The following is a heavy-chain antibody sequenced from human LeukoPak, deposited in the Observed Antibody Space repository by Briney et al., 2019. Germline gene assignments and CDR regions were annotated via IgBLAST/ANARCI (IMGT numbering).Heavy chain of an antibody. CDR3: ARDLGDPGY. V-gene: IGHV4-59*13. CDR1: GGSISSYY. Sequence: PSETLSLTCTVSGGSISSYYWSWIRQPPGKGLEWIGYIYYSGSTNYNPSLKSRVTISVDTSKNQFSLKLSSVTAADTAVYYCARDLGDPGYWGQGTLVTVSS. D-gene: IGHD4-17*01. CDR2: IYYSGST. J-gene: IGHJ4*02.